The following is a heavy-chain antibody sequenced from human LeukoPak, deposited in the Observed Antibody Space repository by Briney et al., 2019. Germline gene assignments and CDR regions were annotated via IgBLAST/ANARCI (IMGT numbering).Heavy chain of an antibody. D-gene: IGHD2-8*01. CDR3: AREGMVEVSGFRRNGGLFDY. Sequence: PGGSLRLSCAASGFTFSSYAMHWVRQAPGKGLEWVAVISYDGSNKYYADSVKGRFTISRDNSKNTLYLQMNSLRAEGTAVYYCAREGMVEVSGFRRNGGLFDYWGQGTLVTVSS. CDR1: GFTFSSYA. J-gene: IGHJ4*02. V-gene: IGHV3-30-3*01. CDR2: ISYDGSNK.